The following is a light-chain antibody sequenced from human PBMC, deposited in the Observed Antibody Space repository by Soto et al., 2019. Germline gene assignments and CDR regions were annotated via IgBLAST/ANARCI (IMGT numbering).Light chain of an antibody. J-gene: IGLJ2*01. CDR3: SSYSSANTLGV. Sequence: QSALTQPASVSGSPGQSITISCTGTSSDVVGYSYVSWYQQHPGKAPKLIIYDVFSRPSGVSTRFSGSKSGNTASLTISGLQADDEADYYCSSYSSANTLGVFGGGTQLTVL. V-gene: IGLV2-14*01. CDR2: DVF. CDR1: SSDVVGYSY.